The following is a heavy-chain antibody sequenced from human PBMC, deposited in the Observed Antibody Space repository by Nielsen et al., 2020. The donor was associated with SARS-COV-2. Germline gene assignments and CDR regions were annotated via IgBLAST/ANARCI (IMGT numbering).Heavy chain of an antibody. CDR2: INWNGGST. V-gene: IGHV3-20*04. Sequence: GESLKISCAASGFTFDDYGMSWVRQAPGKGLEWVSGINWNGGSTGYADSVKGRFTISRDNAKNSLYLQMNSLRAEDTALYYCAKEGPYGDYVPRVRYPLDYWGQGTLVTVSS. CDR3: AKEGPYGDYVPRVRYPLDY. CDR1: GFTFDDYG. D-gene: IGHD4-17*01. J-gene: IGHJ4*02.